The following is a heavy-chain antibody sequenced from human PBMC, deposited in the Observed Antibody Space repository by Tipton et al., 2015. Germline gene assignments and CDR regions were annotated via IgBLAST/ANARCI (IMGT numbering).Heavy chain of an antibody. V-gene: IGHV4-39*07. Sequence: TLSLTCTVSIGSINSHIYYWGWIRQPPGKGLEWIGSVFNSGSTYYNPSLKSRVSMSVDTSQNQFSLKLSSVTAADTAVYYCARVLTGDFDFWGQGTLVTVSS. CDR2: VFNSGST. J-gene: IGHJ4*02. D-gene: IGHD3-10*01. CDR1: IGSINSHIYY. CDR3: ARVLTGDFDF.